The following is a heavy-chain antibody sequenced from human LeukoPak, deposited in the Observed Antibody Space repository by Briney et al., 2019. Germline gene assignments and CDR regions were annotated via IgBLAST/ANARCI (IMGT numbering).Heavy chain of an antibody. CDR2: ISSSSIYI. Sequence: GGSLRLSCAASGFTFDDYAMHWVRQAPGKGLEWVSSISSSSIYIYYADSMKGRFTISRDNAKNSLYLQMNSLRAEDTAVYYCARVEGNIITTTEGYFDYWGQGTLVTVSS. D-gene: IGHD2/OR15-2a*01. CDR1: GFTFDDYA. CDR3: ARVEGNIITTTEGYFDY. V-gene: IGHV3-21*01. J-gene: IGHJ4*02.